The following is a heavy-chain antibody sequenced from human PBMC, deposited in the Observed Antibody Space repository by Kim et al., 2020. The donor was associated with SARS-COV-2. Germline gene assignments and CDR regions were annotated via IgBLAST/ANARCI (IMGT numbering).Heavy chain of an antibody. Sequence: GGSLRLSCAASGFTFSNAWMSWVRQAPGKGLEWVGRIKSKTDGGTTDYAAPVKGRFTISRDDSKNTLYLQMNSLKTEDTAVYYCTTDGEGAVAGAYYYYYYGMDVWGQGTTVTVSS. V-gene: IGHV3-15*01. CDR1: GFTFSNAW. J-gene: IGHJ6*02. D-gene: IGHD6-19*01. CDR2: IKSKTDGGTT. CDR3: TTDGEGAVAGAYYYYYYGMDV.